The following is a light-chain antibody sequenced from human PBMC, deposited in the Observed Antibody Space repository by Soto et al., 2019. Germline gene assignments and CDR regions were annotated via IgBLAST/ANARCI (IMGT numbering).Light chain of an antibody. Sequence: EIVLTQSPATLSLSPGERATLSCRASQSVSSYLAWYQQKPGQAPRLLIYDASSRATGIPARFSGSGSGTDFTHTISSLEPEDFEVYYCQQRSTWLTFGGGTKVEIK. V-gene: IGKV3-11*01. CDR2: DAS. J-gene: IGKJ4*01. CDR3: QQRSTWLT. CDR1: QSVSSY.